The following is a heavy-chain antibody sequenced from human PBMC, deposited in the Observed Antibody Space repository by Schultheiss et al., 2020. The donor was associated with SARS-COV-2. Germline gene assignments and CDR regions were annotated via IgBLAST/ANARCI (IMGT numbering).Heavy chain of an antibody. Sequence: GESLKISCAASGFTVSSNYMNWVRQAPGKGLEWVSVIYSGGSTYYADSVKGRFTISRDNSKNTLYLQMNSLRAEDTAVYYCADGGYYYDSSGYDYWGQGTLVTVSS. CDR3: ADGGYYYDSSGYDY. CDR1: GFTVSSNY. J-gene: IGHJ4*02. CDR2: IYSGGST. V-gene: IGHV3-53*05. D-gene: IGHD3-22*01.